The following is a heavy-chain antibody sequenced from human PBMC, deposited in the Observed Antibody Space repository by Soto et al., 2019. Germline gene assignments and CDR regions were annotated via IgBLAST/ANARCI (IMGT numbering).Heavy chain of an antibody. V-gene: IGHV2-26*01. Sequence: PTLVNPTETLTLTFTVSGFSLSNARMGVSWIRQPPGKALEWLAHIFSNDEKSYSTSLKSRLTISKDTSKSQVVLTMTNMDPVDTATYYCARIGVGRVGDTAINYGMDVWGQGTTVTVSS. CDR1: GFSLSNARMG. CDR2: IFSNDEK. CDR3: ARIGVGRVGDTAINYGMDV. J-gene: IGHJ6*02. D-gene: IGHD5-18*01.